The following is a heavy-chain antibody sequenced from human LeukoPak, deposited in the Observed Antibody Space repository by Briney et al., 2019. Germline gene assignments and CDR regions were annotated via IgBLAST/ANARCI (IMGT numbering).Heavy chain of an antibody. D-gene: IGHD2-15*01. CDR2: IYYSGST. CDR1: GGSISSSSYY. CDR3: ARHRCSGGSCYPMNWFDP. Sequence: SETLSLTCTVSGGSISSSSYYWGWIRQPPGKGLEWIGRIYYSGSTYYNPSLKSRVTLSVDTSKNQFSLKLSSLTAADTAVYYCARHRCSGGSCYPMNWFDPWGQGTLVTVSS. V-gene: IGHV4-39*07. J-gene: IGHJ5*02.